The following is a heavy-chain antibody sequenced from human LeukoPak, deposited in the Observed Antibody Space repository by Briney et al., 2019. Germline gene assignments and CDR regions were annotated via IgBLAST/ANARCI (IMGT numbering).Heavy chain of an antibody. D-gene: IGHD6-6*01. CDR1: GFTFSNYA. CDR3: AKDGPSSSDY. Sequence: GGSLRLSCAASGFTFSNYAMRWVRQAPGKGLEWLAYIRYDGSSKYYADSVKGRFTISRDNSKNTLYLQMNSLRAEDTAVYYCAKDGPSSSDYWGQGTLVTVSS. J-gene: IGHJ4*02. CDR2: IRYDGSSK. V-gene: IGHV3-30*02.